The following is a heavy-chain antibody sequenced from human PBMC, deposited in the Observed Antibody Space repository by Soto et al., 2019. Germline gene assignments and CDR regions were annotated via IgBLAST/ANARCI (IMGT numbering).Heavy chain of an antibody. Sequence: GGSLRLSCAASGFTFSSYGMHWVRQAPGKGLEWVAVIWYDGSNKYYADSVKGRFTISRDNSKNTLYLQMNSLRAEDTAVYYCVRDGGYCSGGSCPHFDYRGQGSLVTVSS. CDR1: GFTFSSYG. D-gene: IGHD2-15*01. CDR2: IWYDGSNK. V-gene: IGHV3-33*01. CDR3: VRDGGYCSGGSCPHFDY. J-gene: IGHJ4*02.